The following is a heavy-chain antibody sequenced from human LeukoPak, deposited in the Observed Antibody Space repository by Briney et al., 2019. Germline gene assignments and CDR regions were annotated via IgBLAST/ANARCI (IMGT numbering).Heavy chain of an antibody. CDR2: IYYSGST. CDR1: GYSISSGYY. Sequence: SETLSLTCTVSGYSISSGYYWGWIRQPPGKGLEWIGSIYYSGSTYYNPSLKSRVTISVDTSKNQFFLRLNSVTAADTAIYYCAKSGGYGLIDYWGQGTLVTVSS. J-gene: IGHJ4*02. CDR3: AKSGGYGLIDY. D-gene: IGHD1-26*01. V-gene: IGHV4-38-2*02.